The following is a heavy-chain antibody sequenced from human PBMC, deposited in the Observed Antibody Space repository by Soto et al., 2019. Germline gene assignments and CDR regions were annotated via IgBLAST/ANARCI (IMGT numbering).Heavy chain of an antibody. J-gene: IGHJ4*02. D-gene: IGHD1-26*01. V-gene: IGHV3-23*01. Sequence: AGGSLRLSCAASEFMFTNYAMNWVRQAPGKGLEWVSAISGSGGITYYADSVKGRFTISRDNSKNTLYLQMNSLRAEDTAVYYCAKDIWWEVPRYHFDSWGPGTLVTVSS. CDR1: EFMFTNYA. CDR2: ISGSGGIT. CDR3: AKDIWWEVPRYHFDS.